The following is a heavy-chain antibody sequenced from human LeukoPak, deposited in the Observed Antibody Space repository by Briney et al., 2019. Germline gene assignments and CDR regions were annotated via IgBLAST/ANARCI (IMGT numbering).Heavy chain of an antibody. CDR1: GFTFRSFA. CDR3: AKIEGDTYFSWYMDV. Sequence: GGSLRLSCAASGFTFRSFAMSWVRQPPGKGLEWVSGIIGSGRTTFYADYVKGRFTISRDNSKNTLYLQMNSLRAEDTAIYYCAKIEGDTYFSWYMDVWGKGTTVTVSS. J-gene: IGHJ6*03. D-gene: IGHD2-21*01. CDR2: IIGSGRTT. V-gene: IGHV3-23*01.